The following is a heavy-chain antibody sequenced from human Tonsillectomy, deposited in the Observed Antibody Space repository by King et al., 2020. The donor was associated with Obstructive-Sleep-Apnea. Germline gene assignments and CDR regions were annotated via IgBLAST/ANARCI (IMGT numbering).Heavy chain of an antibody. D-gene: IGHD3-10*01. CDR3: ARDDGEVLAGGYFDY. J-gene: IGHJ4*02. CDR2: IYYSGST. CDR1: GGSISSSSYY. V-gene: IGHV4-39*07. Sequence: QLQESGPGLVKPSETLSRTCNVSGGSISSSSYYWGWIRQPPGKGLEWIASIYYSGSTYYNPSLKSRVTISVDKAKNQFSLKLTSVTAADTAVYYCARDDGEVLAGGYFDYWGQGTLVTVSS.